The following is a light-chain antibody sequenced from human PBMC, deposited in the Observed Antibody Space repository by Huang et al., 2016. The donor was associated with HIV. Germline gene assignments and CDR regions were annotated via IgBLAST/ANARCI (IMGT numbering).Light chain of an antibody. Sequence: DIQMTQSPPSLSASQGVRVTLTCRASQDIGNFLAWFQKKPGGIPKRLIYSASTLQVGVPSRFSGLGSGTEFTLTITNLQPEDVATYYCQRYDTAPRAFGPGTKVDIK. CDR1: QDIGNF. CDR2: SAS. CDR3: QRYDTAPRA. J-gene: IGKJ1*01. V-gene: IGKV1-27*01.